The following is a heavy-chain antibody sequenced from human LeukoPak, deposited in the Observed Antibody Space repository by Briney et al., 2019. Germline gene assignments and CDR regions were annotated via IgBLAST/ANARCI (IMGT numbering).Heavy chain of an antibody. CDR2: ISYDGSNK. V-gene: IGHV3-30*04. CDR1: GFTFSSYA. Sequence: PGGSLRLSCAASGFTFSSYAMHWVRQAPGKGLEWVEVISYDGSNKYYADSVKGRFTISRDNSKNTLYLQMNSLRAEDTAVYYCARRYCSSTSCYALGDFDYWGQGTLVTVSS. J-gene: IGHJ4*02. CDR3: ARRYCSSTSCYALGDFDY. D-gene: IGHD2-2*01.